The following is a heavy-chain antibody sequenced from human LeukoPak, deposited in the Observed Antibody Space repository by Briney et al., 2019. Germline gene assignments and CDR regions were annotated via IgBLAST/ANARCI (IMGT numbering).Heavy chain of an antibody. Sequence: GGSLRLSCVASGFTFSDYWMSWVRQAPGKGLEWVANIKHDGRETYYVDSVKGRFTISRDNAKNSLYLQMNSLRADASAEYYCARASMAPYWGQGTLVTVSS. CDR2: IKHDGRET. V-gene: IGHV3-7*01. D-gene: IGHD6-6*01. CDR1: GFTFSDYW. J-gene: IGHJ4*02. CDR3: ARASMAPY.